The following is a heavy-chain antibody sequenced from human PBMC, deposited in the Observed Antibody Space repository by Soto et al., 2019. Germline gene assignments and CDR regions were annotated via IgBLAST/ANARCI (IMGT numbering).Heavy chain of an antibody. CDR3: AKAEGDYYDSSAYYGAGWFDP. D-gene: IGHD3-22*01. J-gene: IGHJ5*02. CDR1: GFTFSSYG. CDR2: ISSDGSNK. Sequence: VQLVESGGGVVQPGRSLRLSCAASGFTFSSYGMHWVRQAPGKGLEWVAVISSDGSNKYYADSVKGRFTISRDNSKNTLYLQKNSLRAEDTAVYYCAKAEGDYYDSSAYYGAGWFDPWGQGTLVTVSS. V-gene: IGHV3-30*18.